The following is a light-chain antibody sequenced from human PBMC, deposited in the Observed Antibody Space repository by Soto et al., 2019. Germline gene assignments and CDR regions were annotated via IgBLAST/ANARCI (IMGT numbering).Light chain of an antibody. CDR2: KAS. CDR1: QTISSW. J-gene: IGKJ1*01. V-gene: IGKV1-5*03. CDR3: QHYNRYYEA. Sequence: DIQMTQSPSTLSGSVGDRVTITCRASQTISSWLAWYQQKPGKAPKLLIYKASTLKSGVQSRFSGSGSGTEFTITISSLQPDDFETYYCQHYNRYYEAFGPGTKVHIX.